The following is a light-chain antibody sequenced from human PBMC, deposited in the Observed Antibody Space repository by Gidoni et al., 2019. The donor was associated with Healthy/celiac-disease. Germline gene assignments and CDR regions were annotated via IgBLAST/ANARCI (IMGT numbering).Light chain of an antibody. J-gene: IGKJ1*01. CDR1: QSISNW. V-gene: IGKV1-5*01. CDR2: DAS. Sequence: DIQMTQSPSTRSASVGDRVTITCRASQSISNWLAWYQQKPGKEPKLLIYDASSLESGVPSRFSGSGSGTEFTLTISSLQPDDFATYYCQQYNSYSPWTFGQGTKVEIK. CDR3: QQYNSYSPWT.